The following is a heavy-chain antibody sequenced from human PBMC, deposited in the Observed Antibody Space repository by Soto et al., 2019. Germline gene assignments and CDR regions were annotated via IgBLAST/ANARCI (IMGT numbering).Heavy chain of an antibody. J-gene: IGHJ4*02. D-gene: IGHD6-19*01. V-gene: IGHV4-39*01. CDR3: ARLRNASGWFVRY. Sequence: SETLSLTCTVSGDSISSGDYYWSWIRQPPGKGLEWIGSMDYSGSTYYNPSLKSRVTISVDTSKNQFSLKLSSLTAADTAVYYCARLRNASGWFVRYWGQGTLVTVSS. CDR2: MDYSGST. CDR1: GDSISSGDYY.